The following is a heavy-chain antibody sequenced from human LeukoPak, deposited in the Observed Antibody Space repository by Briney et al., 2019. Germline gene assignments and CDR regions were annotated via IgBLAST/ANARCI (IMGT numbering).Heavy chain of an antibody. J-gene: IGHJ4*02. D-gene: IGHD6-19*01. Sequence: SQTLSLTCTVSGDSISSGSYYWSWIRQPAGKGLEWIGRIYTSGSTNYNPSLKSRVTMSVDTSKNQFSLKLSSVTAADTAVYYCASSGAGHSSGWYPEWGQGTLVTVSS. V-gene: IGHV4-61*02. CDR2: IYTSGST. CDR3: ASSGAGHSSGWYPE. CDR1: GDSISSGSYY.